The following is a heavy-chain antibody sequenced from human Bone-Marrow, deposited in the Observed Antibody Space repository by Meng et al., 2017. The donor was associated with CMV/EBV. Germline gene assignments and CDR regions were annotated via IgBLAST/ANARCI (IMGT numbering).Heavy chain of an antibody. V-gene: IGHV1-69*05. J-gene: IGHJ3*02. D-gene: IGHD2-2*03. CDR2: IIPIFGTA. CDR3: ARDIGYCSSTSCYGGGFDAFDI. CDR1: GGTFSSYA. Sequence: SVKVSCKASGGTFSSYAISWVRQAPGQGLEWMGGIIPIFGTANYAQKFQGRVTITTDESTSTAYMELSSLRSEDTAVYYCARDIGYCSSTSCYGGGFDAFDIWGQGTMVTV.